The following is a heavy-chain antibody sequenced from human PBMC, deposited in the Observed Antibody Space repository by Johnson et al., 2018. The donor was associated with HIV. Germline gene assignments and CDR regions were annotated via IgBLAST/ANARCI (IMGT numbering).Heavy chain of an antibody. CDR2: ISWNSGSI. CDR3: AREENWGSEAGAFDI. J-gene: IGHJ3*02. D-gene: IGHD7-27*01. CDR1: GFTFDDYA. V-gene: IGHV3-9*01. Sequence: VQLVESGGGLVQPGRSLRLSCAASGFTFDDYAMHWVRQAPGKGLEWVSGISWNSGSIGYADSVKGRFTISRDNAKNSLYLQMNSLRAEDTAVYYCAREENWGSEAGAFDIWGQGTMVTVS.